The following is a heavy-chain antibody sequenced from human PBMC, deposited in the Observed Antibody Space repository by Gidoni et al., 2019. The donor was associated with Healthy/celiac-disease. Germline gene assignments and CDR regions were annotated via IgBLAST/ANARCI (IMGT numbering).Heavy chain of an antibody. CDR3: ARDRSTYYFDY. CDR1: GFPFSSSW. CDR2: IKQDGSEK. V-gene: IGHV3-7*01. Sequence: EVQLVESGGGLVQPGGSLRLSCAASGFPFSSSWMSWVRQAPGKGLEWVANIKQDGSEKYYVDSVKGRFTISRDNAKNSLYLQMNSLRAEDTAVYYCARDRSTYYFDYWGQGTLVTVSS. J-gene: IGHJ4*02.